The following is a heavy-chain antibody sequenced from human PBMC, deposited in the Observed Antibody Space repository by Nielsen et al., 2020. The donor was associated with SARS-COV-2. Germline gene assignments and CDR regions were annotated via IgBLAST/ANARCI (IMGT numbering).Heavy chain of an antibody. CDR2: INPGGGAT. CDR1: GYKFSNYY. Sequence: ASVKVFCKASGYKFSNYYMYWVRQAPGQGLEWLGMINPGGGATYYPRKFQGRVTMTMDTSTTTVHMELSSLRSDDTAVYFCARGSFSRDIWSGTPLDYWGQGTLVTVSS. V-gene: IGHV1-46*01. J-gene: IGHJ4*01. D-gene: IGHD3-3*01. CDR3: ARGSFSRDIWSGTPLDY.